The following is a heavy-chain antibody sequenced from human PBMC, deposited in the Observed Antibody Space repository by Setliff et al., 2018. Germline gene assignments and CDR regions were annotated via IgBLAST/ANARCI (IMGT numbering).Heavy chain of an antibody. J-gene: IGHJ6*03. D-gene: IGHD2-21*02. Sequence: GGSLRLSCAASGFTLSNAWMNWVRQAPGRGLEWVSSISSSSSYIFYAESLKGRLTISRDNAKNSLYLQINSLRADDTAVYYCARDLNVDDCGGDCHLPFYYYYLDVWGKGTTVTVSS. V-gene: IGHV3-21*01. CDR1: GFTLSNAW. CDR2: ISSSSSYI. CDR3: ARDLNVDDCGGDCHLPFYYYYLDV.